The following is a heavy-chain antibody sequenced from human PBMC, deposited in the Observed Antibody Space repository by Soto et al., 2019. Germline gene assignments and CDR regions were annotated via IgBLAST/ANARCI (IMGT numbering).Heavy chain of an antibody. CDR1: GLSLSTTGVG. CDR2: IYWHDDK. V-gene: IGHV2-5*01. Sequence: SGPTLVNPTQTLTLTCSFSGLSLSTTGVGVSWIRQPPGKALEWLALIYWHDDKRYSPSLKSRLTITKDTSKNQVVLTMTNMDPVDTATYYCAHRGGATVGLYYFDYWGQGALVTVSS. CDR3: AHRGGATVGLYYFDY. J-gene: IGHJ4*02. D-gene: IGHD3-16*01.